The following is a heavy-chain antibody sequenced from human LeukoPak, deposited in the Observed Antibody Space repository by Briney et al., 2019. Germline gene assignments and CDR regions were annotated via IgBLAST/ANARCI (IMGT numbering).Heavy chain of an antibody. D-gene: IGHD7-27*01. CDR1: GFTFSSYS. Sequence: GGSLRLSCAASGFTFSSYSMNWVRQAPGKGLEWVSYISSSSTIYYADSVKGRFTISRDNAKNSLYLQMNSLRAEDTAVYYCASELGDDWGQGTLVTVSS. J-gene: IGHJ4*02. CDR3: ASELGDD. CDR2: ISSSSTI. V-gene: IGHV3-48*01.